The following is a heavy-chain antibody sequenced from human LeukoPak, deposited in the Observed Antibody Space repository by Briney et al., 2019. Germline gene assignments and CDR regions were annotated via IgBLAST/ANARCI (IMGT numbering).Heavy chain of an antibody. V-gene: IGHV3-23*01. Sequence: GGSLRLSCAASGFTFSTYAMNWVRQAPGKGLEWVSGISGSGVSTYYADSVKGRFTISRDNSKNTLYLQMNSLRAEDTAVYYCARGYTCGYWGQGTLVIVSS. CDR1: GFTFSTYA. CDR3: ARGYTCGY. J-gene: IGHJ4*02. CDR2: ISGSGVST. D-gene: IGHD5-18*01.